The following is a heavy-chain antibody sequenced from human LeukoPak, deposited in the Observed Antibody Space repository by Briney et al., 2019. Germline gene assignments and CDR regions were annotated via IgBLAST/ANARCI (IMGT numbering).Heavy chain of an antibody. D-gene: IGHD3-10*01. CDR1: GYTFTSYA. CDR2: INTNTGNP. CDR3: ARGMMRSTAEWAVRGVIIRPFDY. J-gene: IGHJ4*02. V-gene: IGHV7-4-1*02. Sequence: ASVKVSCKASGYTFTSYAMNWVRQAPGQGLEWMGWINTNTGNPTYAQGFTGRFVFSLDTSVSTAYLQISSLKAEDTAVYYCARGMMRSTAEWAVRGVIIRPFDYWGQGTLVTVSS.